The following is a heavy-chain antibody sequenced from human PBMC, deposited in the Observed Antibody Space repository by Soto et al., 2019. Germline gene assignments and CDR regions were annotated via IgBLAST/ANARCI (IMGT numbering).Heavy chain of an antibody. D-gene: IGHD6-13*01. CDR2: ISSSSSYI. CDR3: ARSKAAGGTLGAFDI. V-gene: IGHV3-21*01. CDR1: GFTFSSYS. Sequence: GGSLRLSCAASGFTFSSYSMNWVRQAPGKGLEWVSSISSSSSYIYYADSVKGRFTISRDNAKNSLYLQMNSLRAEDTAVYYCARSKAAGGTLGAFDIWGHGTMVTVSS. J-gene: IGHJ3*02.